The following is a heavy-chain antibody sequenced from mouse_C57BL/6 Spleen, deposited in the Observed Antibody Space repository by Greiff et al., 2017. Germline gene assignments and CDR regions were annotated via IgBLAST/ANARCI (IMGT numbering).Heavy chain of an antibody. CDR2: IYPGSGST. J-gene: IGHJ4*01. D-gene: IGHD2-3*01. V-gene: IGHV1-55*01. CDR3: ARRRGYDGYYEAMDY. CDR1: GYTFTSYW. Sequence: VKLQQPGAELVKPGASVKMSCKASGYTFTSYWITWVKQRPGQGLEWIGDIYPGSGSTNYNEKFKSKATLTVDTSSSTAYMQLSSLTSEDSAVYYCARRRGYDGYYEAMDYWGQGTSVTVSS.